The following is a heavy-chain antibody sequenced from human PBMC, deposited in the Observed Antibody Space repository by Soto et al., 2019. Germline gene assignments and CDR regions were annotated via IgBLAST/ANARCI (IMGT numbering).Heavy chain of an antibody. CDR3: ARDALLWFGEVGPLDV. CDR2: ISSSSSYI. D-gene: IGHD3-10*01. Sequence: GSLRLSCAASGFTFSSYSMNWVRPAPGKGLEWVSSISSSSSYIYYADSVKGRFTISRDNAKNSLYLQMNSLRAEDTAVHYCARDALLWFGEVGPLDVWGKGTTVTVSS. V-gene: IGHV3-21*01. J-gene: IGHJ6*04. CDR1: GFTFSSYS.